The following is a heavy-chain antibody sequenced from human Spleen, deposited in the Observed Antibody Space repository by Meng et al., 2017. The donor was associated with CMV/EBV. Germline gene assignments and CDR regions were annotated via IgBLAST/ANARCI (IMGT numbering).Heavy chain of an antibody. D-gene: IGHD1-26*01. CDR2: INGSGRST. CDR3: ARSGTFPPGYFDS. Sequence: ASGFTFEHYGVSWVRQAPGKGLEWVSGINGSGRSTRYADSVKGRFTISRDNAENSLYLQMNSLRAEDTALYFCARSGTFPPGYFDSWGQGTLVTVSS. J-gene: IGHJ4*02. CDR1: GFTFEHYG. V-gene: IGHV3-20*03.